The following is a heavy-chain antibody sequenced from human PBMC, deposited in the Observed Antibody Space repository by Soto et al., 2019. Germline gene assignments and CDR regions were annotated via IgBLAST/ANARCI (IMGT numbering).Heavy chain of an antibody. V-gene: IGHV3-30*18. CDR2: ISYDGSNK. CDR1: GFTFSSYG. Sequence: QVQLVESGGGVVQPGRSLRLSCAASGFTFSSYGMHWVRQAPGKGLEWVAVISYDGSNKYYADSVKGRFTISRDNSKNTLYLQMNSLRAEDTAVYYCAKSRDPRPYYYYGMDVWGQGTTVTVSS. J-gene: IGHJ6*02. CDR3: AKSRDPRPYYYYGMDV.